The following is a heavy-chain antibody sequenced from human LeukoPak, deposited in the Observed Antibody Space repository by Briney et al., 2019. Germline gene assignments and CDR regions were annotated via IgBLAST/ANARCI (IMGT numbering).Heavy chain of an antibody. CDR2: IYYSGST. D-gene: IGHD2/OR15-2a*01. J-gene: IGHJ4*02. CDR1: GGSISSGDYY. Sequence: NTSETLSLTCTVSGGSISSGDYYWSWIRQPPGKGLEWIGYIYYSGSTYYNPSLKSRVTISVDTSKNQFSLKLSSVTAADTAVNYCARDLSESYYFDYWGQGTLVTVSS. CDR3: ARDLSESYYFDY. V-gene: IGHV4-30-4*08.